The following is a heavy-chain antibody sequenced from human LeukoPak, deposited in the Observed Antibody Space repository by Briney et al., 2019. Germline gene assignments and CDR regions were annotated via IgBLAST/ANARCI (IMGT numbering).Heavy chain of an antibody. V-gene: IGHV4-39*07. Sequence: PSETLSLTCTVSGGSISSSSYYWGWIRQPPGKGLEWIGSIYYSGSTYYNPSLKSRVTISVDTSKNQFSLKLSSVTAADTAVYYCARLFPLQKKRYYYYYYYMDVWGKGTTVTISS. J-gene: IGHJ6*03. D-gene: IGHD3-10*02. CDR2: IYYSGST. CDR3: ARLFPLQKKRYYYYYYYMDV. CDR1: GGSISSSSYY.